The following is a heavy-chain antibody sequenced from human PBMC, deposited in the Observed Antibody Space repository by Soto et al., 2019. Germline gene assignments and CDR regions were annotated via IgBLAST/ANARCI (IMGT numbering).Heavy chain of an antibody. D-gene: IGHD6-13*01. Sequence: PGGSLRLSCAASGFTVSSNYMSWVRQAPGKGLEWVSVIYSGGSTYYADSVKGRFTISRDNSKNTLYLQMNSLRAEDTAVYYCARDLFSPAAGLYGMDVWGQGTTVPISS. V-gene: IGHV3-53*01. CDR1: GFTVSSNY. CDR3: ARDLFSPAAGLYGMDV. J-gene: IGHJ6*02. CDR2: IYSGGST.